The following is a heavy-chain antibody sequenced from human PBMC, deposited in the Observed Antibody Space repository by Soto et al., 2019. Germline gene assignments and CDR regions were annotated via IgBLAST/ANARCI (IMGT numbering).Heavy chain of an antibody. Sequence: PSETLSLTCSVSGASIRSGGYYWSWLRQSPGKGLEWIGHIYYTGSTFYSPSLKSRLTISLDTSKNQLSLDLRSVTAADTAMYYCARIEMASIKWGRGTLVTV. CDR1: GASIRSGGYY. CDR3: ARIEMASIK. V-gene: IGHV4-31*03. J-gene: IGHJ4*02. CDR2: IYYTGST.